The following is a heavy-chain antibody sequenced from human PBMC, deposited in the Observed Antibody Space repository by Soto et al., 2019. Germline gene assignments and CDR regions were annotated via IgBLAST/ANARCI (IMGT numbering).Heavy chain of an antibody. V-gene: IGHV4-34*01. CDR3: ARGPRGYSYGYFFYFDY. J-gene: IGHJ4*02. Sequence: SETLSLTCAVYGGSFSGYYWSWIRQPPGKGLEWIGGINHSGSTNYNPSLKSRVTISVDTSKNQFSLKLSSVTAADTAVYYCARGPRGYSYGYFFYFDYWGQGTLVTVSS. D-gene: IGHD5-18*01. CDR2: INHSGST. CDR1: GGSFSGYY.